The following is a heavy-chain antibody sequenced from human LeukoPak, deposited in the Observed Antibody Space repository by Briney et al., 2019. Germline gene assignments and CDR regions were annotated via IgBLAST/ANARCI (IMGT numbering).Heavy chain of an antibody. CDR3: AKDYVPRLYYFDY. Sequence: PGGSLRLSCAASGFTFSSYAMSWARQAPGKGLEWVSATSGSGGSTYYADSVKGRFTISRDNSKNTLYLQMNSLRAEDTAVYYCAKDYVPRLYYFDYWGQGTLVTVSS. D-gene: IGHD3-16*01. V-gene: IGHV3-23*01. CDR2: TSGSGGST. J-gene: IGHJ4*02. CDR1: GFTFSSYA.